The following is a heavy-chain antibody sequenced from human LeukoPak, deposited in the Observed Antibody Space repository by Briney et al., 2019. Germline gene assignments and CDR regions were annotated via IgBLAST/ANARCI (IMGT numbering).Heavy chain of an antibody. CDR2: ISAYNGNT. V-gene: IGHV1-18*01. CDR3: ARVILTGPLDY. D-gene: IGHD3-9*01. J-gene: IGHJ4*02. CDR1: GYTFTSYA. Sequence: ASVKVSCKASGYTFTSYAMNWVRQAPGQGLEWMGWISAYNGNTNYAQKLQGRVTMTTDTSTSTAYMELRSLRSDDTAVYYCARVILTGPLDYWGQGTLVTVSS.